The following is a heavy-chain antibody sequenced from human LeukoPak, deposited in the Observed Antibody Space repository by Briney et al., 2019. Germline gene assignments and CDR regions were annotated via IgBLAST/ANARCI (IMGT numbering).Heavy chain of an antibody. CDR3: ASYLTSIPSGMDV. CDR1: GFTFSSYW. Sequence: GGSLRLSCAASGFTFSSYWMHWARQAPGKGLVWVSRISTDGSSTTYADSVKGRFTISRDNVKNTLFLQMNSLRAEDTAVYYCASYLTSIPSGMDVWGQGTTVTVSS. V-gene: IGHV3-74*01. J-gene: IGHJ6*02. CDR2: ISTDGSST. D-gene: IGHD2/OR15-2a*01.